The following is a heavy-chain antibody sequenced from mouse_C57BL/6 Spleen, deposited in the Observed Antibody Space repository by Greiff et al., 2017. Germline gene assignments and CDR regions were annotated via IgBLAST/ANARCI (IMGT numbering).Heavy chain of an antibody. J-gene: IGHJ3*01. D-gene: IGHD1-1*01. CDR3: ARYYYGSSPGFAY. Sequence: LVESGAELVKPGASVKISCKASGYAFSSYWMNWVKQRPGKGLEWIGQIYPGDGDTNNNGKFKGKDTLTADKSSSPAYMQLSSLTSEDSAVYFCARYYYGSSPGFAYWGQGTLVTVSA. CDR1: GYAFSSYW. V-gene: IGHV1-80*01. CDR2: IYPGDGDT.